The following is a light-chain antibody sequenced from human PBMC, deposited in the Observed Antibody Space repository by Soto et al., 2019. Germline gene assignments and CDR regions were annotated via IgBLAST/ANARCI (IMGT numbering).Light chain of an antibody. CDR1: QSVSNW. CDR2: DAS. CDR3: QQYTSYWT. Sequence: DIQITHSPSTLSASVRARFTMTCRASQSVSNWLAWYQQKPGKAPKLLIYDASTLEDGVPSRFSGSGSGTEFTPSISSLQPDDYASYYCQQYTSYWTFGQGTKVDIK. J-gene: IGKJ1*01. V-gene: IGKV1-5*01.